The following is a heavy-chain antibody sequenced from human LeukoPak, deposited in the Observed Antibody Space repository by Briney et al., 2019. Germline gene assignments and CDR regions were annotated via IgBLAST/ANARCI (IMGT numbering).Heavy chain of an antibody. V-gene: IGHV1-2*02. CDR2: INPNSGGT. D-gene: IGHD3-22*01. Sequence: ASVKVSCKASGYTLPGYYMHWLRQAPGQGLEWMGWINPNSGGTNYAQKFQGRVTMTRDTSISTAYMELSRLRSDDTAVYYCARDQDYYDSSGYYYWGQGTLVTVSS. CDR3: ARDQDYYDSSGYYY. CDR1: GYTLPGYY. J-gene: IGHJ4*02.